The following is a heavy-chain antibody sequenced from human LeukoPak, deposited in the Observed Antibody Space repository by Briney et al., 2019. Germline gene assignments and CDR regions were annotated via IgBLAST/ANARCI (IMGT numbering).Heavy chain of an antibody. D-gene: IGHD2/OR15-2a*01. CDR2: IYYSGST. CDR1: GGSISSYY. CDR3: ARRNSGSYFDY. J-gene: IGHJ4*02. V-gene: IGHV4-59*08. Sequence: SETLSLTCTVSGGSISSYYWSWIRQPPGRGLEWIGYIYYSGSTNYNPSLKSRVTILVDTSKNQFSLKLSSVTAADTAVYYCARRNSGSYFDYWGQGTLVTVSS.